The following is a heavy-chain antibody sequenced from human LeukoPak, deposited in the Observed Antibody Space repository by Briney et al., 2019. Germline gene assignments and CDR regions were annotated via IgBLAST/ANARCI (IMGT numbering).Heavy chain of an antibody. CDR3: ARAHSSSSPWFDP. CDR1: GGTFSSYA. V-gene: IGHV1-69*05. Sequence: SVTVSCKASGGTFSSYAISWVRQAPGQGLEWMGGIIPIFGTANYAQKFHGRVTITTDESTSTAYMELSSLRSEDTAVYYCARAHSSSSPWFDPWGQGTLVTVSS. CDR2: IIPIFGTA. D-gene: IGHD6-6*01. J-gene: IGHJ5*02.